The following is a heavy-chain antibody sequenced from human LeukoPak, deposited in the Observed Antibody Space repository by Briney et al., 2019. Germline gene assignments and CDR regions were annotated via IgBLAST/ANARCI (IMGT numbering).Heavy chain of an antibody. CDR3: ARDSFREGILSH. CDR1: GFTFSSYS. CDR2: INSSSSYI. D-gene: IGHD2-15*01. J-gene: IGHJ4*02. Sequence: SGGSLRLSCAASGFTFSSYSMNWVRQAPGKGLEWVSSINSSSSYIYYADSVKGRFTISRDNARNSLYLQMNSLRAEDTAVYYCARDSFREGILSHWGQGTLVTVSS. V-gene: IGHV3-21*01.